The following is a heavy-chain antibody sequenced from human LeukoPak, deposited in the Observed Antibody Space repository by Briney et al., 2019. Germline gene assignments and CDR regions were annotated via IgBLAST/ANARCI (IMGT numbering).Heavy chain of an antibody. CDR3: ARGGITIFGVVSYMDV. V-gene: IGHV3-20*04. D-gene: IGHD3-3*01. CDR2: INWNGGST. CDR1: GFTVSSSY. Sequence: GGSLRLSCAASGFTVSSSYMSWVRQAPGKGLELVSGINWNGGSTGYADSVKGRFTISRDNAKNSLYLQMNSLRAEDTALYYCARGGITIFGVVSYMDVWGKGTTVTVSS. J-gene: IGHJ6*03.